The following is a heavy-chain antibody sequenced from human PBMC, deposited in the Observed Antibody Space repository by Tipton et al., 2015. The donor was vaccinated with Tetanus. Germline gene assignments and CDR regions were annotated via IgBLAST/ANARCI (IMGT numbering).Heavy chain of an antibody. J-gene: IGHJ4*02. CDR2: SWYDGTDK. D-gene: IGHD2-15*01. V-gene: IGHV3-33*01. CDR3: AREADCSGGSCFSGDFDN. Sequence: SLRLSCAASGFIFSSYGIHWVRQAPGKGLEWVAVSWYDGTDKYYADSVKGRFTISRDNSKNTLYLQMNSLRAEATAVYYCAREADCSGGSCFSGDFDNWGQGTQVTVSS. CDR1: GFIFSSYG.